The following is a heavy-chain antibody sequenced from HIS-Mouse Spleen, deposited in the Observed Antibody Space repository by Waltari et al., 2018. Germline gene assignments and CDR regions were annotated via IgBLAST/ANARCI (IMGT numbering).Heavy chain of an antibody. CDR3: ARVRTGDPSYWYFDL. V-gene: IGHV4-34*01. CDR1: GGSFMGYY. J-gene: IGHJ2*01. D-gene: IGHD7-27*01. Sequence: QVQLQQWGAGLLKPSETLSLTCAVYGGSFMGYYWSWIRQPPGKGLEWIGEINHSGSTNYNPSLKSRVTISVDTSKNQFSLKLSSVTAADTAVYYCARVRTGDPSYWYFDLWGRGTLVTVSS. CDR2: INHSGST.